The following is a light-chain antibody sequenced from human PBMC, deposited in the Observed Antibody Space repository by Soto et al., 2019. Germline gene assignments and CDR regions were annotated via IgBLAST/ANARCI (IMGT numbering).Light chain of an antibody. CDR2: DTS. CDR1: QSIISK. J-gene: IGKJ5*01. V-gene: IGKV3-15*01. CDR3: QQYGSSPIT. Sequence: EIVMTHSPATLSVSPVERATLSFMASQSIISKLAWYQHRPGQAPRLLIYDTSTRAAGIPARFTGSGSGTDFTLTISRLEPEDFAVYYCQQYGSSPITFGQGTRLEIK.